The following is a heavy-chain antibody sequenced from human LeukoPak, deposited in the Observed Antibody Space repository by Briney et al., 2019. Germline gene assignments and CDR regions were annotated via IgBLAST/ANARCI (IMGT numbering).Heavy chain of an antibody. CDR1: GFTFSSYG. J-gene: IGHJ4*02. CDR2: IRYDGSNK. V-gene: IGHV3-33*08. D-gene: IGHD5-24*01. CDR3: ARVGQGGYNSDY. Sequence: GGSLRLSCAVSGFTFSSYGMHWVRQAPGKGLEWVAIIRYDGSNKYYADSVKGRFTTSRDNSKNTLYLQMNSLRADDTAVYYCARVGQGGYNSDYWGQGALVTVSS.